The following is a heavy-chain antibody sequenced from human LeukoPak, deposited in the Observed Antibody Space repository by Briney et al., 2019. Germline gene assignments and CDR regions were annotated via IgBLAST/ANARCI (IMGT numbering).Heavy chain of an antibody. CDR2: ISTTGSAI. CDR3: ARRYCSSSSCTFDY. J-gene: IGHJ4*02. V-gene: IGHV3-48*03. D-gene: IGHD2-2*01. CDR1: GFTFSTFE. Sequence: GESLRLSCAASGFTFSTFEMNWVRQAPGKGLEWVSYISTTGSAIYYADSVKGRFTISRDNAKNSLYLQMNSLRAEDTAVYYCARRYCSSSSCTFDYWGQGTLVTVSS.